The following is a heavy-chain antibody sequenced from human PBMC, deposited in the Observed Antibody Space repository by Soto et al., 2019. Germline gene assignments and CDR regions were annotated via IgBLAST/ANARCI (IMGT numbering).Heavy chain of an antibody. CDR3: ARGSSMDY. D-gene: IGHD2-2*01. J-gene: IGHJ4*02. CDR2: INPNSGGT. Sequence: SVKVYCKASGYTYTGYYRHWVRQTPGQGLEWMGWINPNSGGTNYAQKFQGWVTMTRDTSISTAYMELSRLRSDHTAVYYCARGSSMDYWGQGTLVTVSS. V-gene: IGHV1-2*04. CDR1: GYTYTGYY.